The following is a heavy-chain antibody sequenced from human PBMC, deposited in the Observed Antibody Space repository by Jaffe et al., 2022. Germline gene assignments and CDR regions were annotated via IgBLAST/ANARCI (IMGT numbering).Heavy chain of an antibody. CDR3: AHRPQPGTMSN. CDR1: GFSLTTRAVG. Sequence: QITLKESGPTLVKPTETLTLTCTFSGFSLTTRAVGVGWIRQPPGKALEWLALIFGNDEKFYSSSLKSRLTVTKDTSKNQVVLTITYMDPVDTATYYCAHRPQPGTMSNLGQGTLVTVSS. V-gene: IGHV2-5*01. D-gene: IGHD1-7*01. J-gene: IGHJ4*02. CDR2: IFGNDEK.